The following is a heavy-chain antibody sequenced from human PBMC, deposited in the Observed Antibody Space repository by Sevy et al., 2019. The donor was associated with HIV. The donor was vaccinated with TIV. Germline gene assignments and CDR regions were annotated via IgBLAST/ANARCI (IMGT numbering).Heavy chain of an antibody. V-gene: IGHV1-24*01. CDR2: FDPEDGET. CDR1: GYTLSQIS. J-gene: IGHJ4*02. D-gene: IGHD3-22*01. Sequence: ASVKVACKVSGYTLSQISMHWVRQAPGKGLEWMGSFDPEDGETIYAQKFQARVTITEDTSTDTAYMELSSLRSDDTAVYYCATTKDYYDSSGSPFDSWGQGTLVTVSS. CDR3: ATTKDYYDSSGSPFDS.